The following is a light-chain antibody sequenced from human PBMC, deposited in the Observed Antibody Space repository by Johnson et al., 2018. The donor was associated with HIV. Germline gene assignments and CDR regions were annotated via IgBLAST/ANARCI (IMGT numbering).Light chain of an antibody. CDR2: EDD. J-gene: IGLJ1*01. CDR1: SSNIGKNH. Sequence: QSVLTQPPSVSAAPGQKVTISCSGSSSNIGKNHVSWYQQFPGTAPKLLVYEDDKRPSDIPDRFSGSKSGTSATLGITGLPTGDEADYYCGTWDTSLSAYVFGTGTKVTVL. CDR3: GTWDTSLSAYV. V-gene: IGLV1-51*02.